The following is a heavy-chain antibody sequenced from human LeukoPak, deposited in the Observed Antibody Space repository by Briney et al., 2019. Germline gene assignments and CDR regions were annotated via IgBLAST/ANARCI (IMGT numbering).Heavy chain of an antibody. CDR1: GFTFSSYS. CDR3: ARDLGGYPHGHYYGMDV. CDR2: ISSSSSYI. J-gene: IGHJ6*02. D-gene: IGHD3-16*02. Sequence: GGSLRLSCAASGFTFSSYSMNWVRQAPGKGLEWVSSISSSSSYIYYADSVKGRFTISRDNAKNSLYLQMNSVRAEDTAVYYCARDLGGYPHGHYYGMDVWGQGTTVTVSS. V-gene: IGHV3-21*01.